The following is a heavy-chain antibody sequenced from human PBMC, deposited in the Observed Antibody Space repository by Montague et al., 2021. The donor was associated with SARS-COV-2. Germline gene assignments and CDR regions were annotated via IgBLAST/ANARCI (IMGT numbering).Heavy chain of an antibody. CDR2: ISYDGSNK. CDR1: GFTFSSYA. CDR3: ARTRGGSYLDAFDI. D-gene: IGHD1-26*01. V-gene: IGHV3-30*04. J-gene: IGHJ3*02. Sequence: SLSLSCSASGFTFSSYAMHWVRQAPGKGLEWVAVISYDGSNKYYADSVKGRFTISRDNSKSTLYLQMNSLRAEDTAVYYCARTRGGSYLDAFDIWGQGTMVTVSS.